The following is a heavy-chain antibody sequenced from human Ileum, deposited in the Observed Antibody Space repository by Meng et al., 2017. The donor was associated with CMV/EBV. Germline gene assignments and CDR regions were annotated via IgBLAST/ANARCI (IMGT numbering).Heavy chain of an antibody. D-gene: IGHD2-15*01. CDR2: ISYDGSNQ. V-gene: IGHV3-30*04. CDR1: GFTFSNYA. Sequence: GGSLRLSCAASGFTFSNYAIHWVRQAPGKGLEWVAVISYDGSNQYYADSVKGRFIISRDNSKYNLYLHMNSLRAEDTAIYYCARDLLPFYYYGMDVWVQGTTVTVSS. J-gene: IGHJ6*02. CDR3: ARDLLPFYYYGMDV.